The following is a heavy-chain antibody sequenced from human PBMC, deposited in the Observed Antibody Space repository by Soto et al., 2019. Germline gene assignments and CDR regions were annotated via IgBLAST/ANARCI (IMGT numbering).Heavy chain of an antibody. V-gene: IGHV3-7*04. Sequence: EVQLVESGGGLVQPGGSLRLSCAASGFTFSGYWMSWVRQTPGKGLEWVANIKNDGSENYYVDSVKGRFTISRDNAKNSLYLQTNSLRAEDAAVYYCARSSSGGKGLDIWGQGTMVTVSS. J-gene: IGHJ3*02. CDR3: ARSSSGGKGLDI. CDR1: GFTFSGYW. D-gene: IGHD2-15*01. CDR2: IKNDGSEN.